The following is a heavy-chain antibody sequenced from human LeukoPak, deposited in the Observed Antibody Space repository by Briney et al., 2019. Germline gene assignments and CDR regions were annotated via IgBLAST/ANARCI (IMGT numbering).Heavy chain of an antibody. Sequence: SETLSLTCTVSGGSISSSSYYWGWIRQPPGKGLEWIGSIYYSGSTYYNPSLKSRVTISVDTSKNQFPLKLSSVTAADTAVYYCARIPPYYDILTGYSSQDWFDPWGQGTLVTVSS. D-gene: IGHD3-9*01. CDR1: GGSISSSSYY. J-gene: IGHJ5*02. V-gene: IGHV4-39*01. CDR2: IYYSGST. CDR3: ARIPPYYDILTGYSSQDWFDP.